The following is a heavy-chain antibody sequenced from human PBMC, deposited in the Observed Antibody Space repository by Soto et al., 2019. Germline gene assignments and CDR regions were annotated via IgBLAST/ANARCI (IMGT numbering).Heavy chain of an antibody. CDR1: GVTFSSYG. J-gene: IGHJ3*02. Sequence: GGSLRLSCAASGVTFSSYGMHWVRQAPGKGLEWVAVIWYDGSNKYYADSVKGRFTISRDNSKNTLYLKMNSLRAEDTAVYYCARDRDYDSSGYYSPVAFDIWGQGTMVTVSS. CDR2: IWYDGSNK. CDR3: ARDRDYDSSGYYSPVAFDI. V-gene: IGHV3-33*01. D-gene: IGHD3-22*01.